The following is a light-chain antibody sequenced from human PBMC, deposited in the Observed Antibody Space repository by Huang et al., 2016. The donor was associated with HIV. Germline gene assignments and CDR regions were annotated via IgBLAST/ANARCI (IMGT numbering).Light chain of an antibody. CDR1: QSVSSN. J-gene: IGKJ2*01. CDR3: RQYNNWPYT. CDR2: GAS. V-gene: IGKV3-15*01. Sequence: ETVMTQSPATLAVSPGERDTLACRASQSVSSNLAWYQQKPGQAPRLLIYGASTRATGIPARFRGSGSGKEFTLAISSLQSEDFAFYYCRQYNNWPYTFGQGTKLEI.